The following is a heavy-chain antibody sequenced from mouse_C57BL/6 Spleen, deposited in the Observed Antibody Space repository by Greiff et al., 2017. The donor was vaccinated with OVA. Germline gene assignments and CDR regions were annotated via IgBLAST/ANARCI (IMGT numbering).Heavy chain of an antibody. CDR3: ARWTDYYGTYWYFDV. CDR2: INPSNGGT. V-gene: IGHV1-53*01. CDR1: GYTFTSYW. D-gene: IGHD1-1*01. Sequence: QVQLKQSGTELVKPGASVKLSCKASGYTFTSYWMHWVKQRPGQGLEWIGNINPSNGGTNYNEKFKSKATLTVDKSSSTAYMQLSSLTSEDSAVYYCARWTDYYGTYWYFDVWGTGTTVTVSS. J-gene: IGHJ1*03.